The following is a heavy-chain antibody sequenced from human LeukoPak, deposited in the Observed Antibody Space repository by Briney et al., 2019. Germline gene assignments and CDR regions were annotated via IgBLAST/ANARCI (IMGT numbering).Heavy chain of an antibody. CDR2: IYTSGST. J-gene: IGHJ3*02. CDR3: ARASVLRYFDWLLFKAAAFDI. CDR1: GGSISSYY. V-gene: IGHV4-4*07. Sequence: SETLSLTCTVSGGSISSYYWSWIRQPAGKGLEWIGRIYTSGSTNYNPSLKSRVTISVDTSKNQFSLKLSSVTAADTAVYYCARASVLRYFDWLLFKAAAFDIWGQGTMVTVSS. D-gene: IGHD3-9*01.